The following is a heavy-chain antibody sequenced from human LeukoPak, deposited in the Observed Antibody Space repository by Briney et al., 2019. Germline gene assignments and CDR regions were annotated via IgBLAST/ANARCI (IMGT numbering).Heavy chain of an antibody. CDR3: ARVWGDYGDHFRFSRDQYNWFDP. Sequence: SETLSLTCAVYGGSFSGYYWSWIRQPPGKGLEWIGEINHSGSTNYNPSLKSRVTISVDTSKNQFSLKLSSVTAADTAVYYCARVWGDYGDHFRFSRDQYNWFDPWGQGTLVTVSS. V-gene: IGHV4-34*01. CDR2: INHSGST. J-gene: IGHJ5*02. D-gene: IGHD4-17*01. CDR1: GGSFSGYY.